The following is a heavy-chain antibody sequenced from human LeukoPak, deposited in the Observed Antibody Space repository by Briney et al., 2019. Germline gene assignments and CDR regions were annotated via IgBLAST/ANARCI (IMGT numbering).Heavy chain of an antibody. CDR3: AGTTLRSRWFDP. D-gene: IGHD1-1*01. Sequence: VKVSCKXSGYTFTSYGISWVRQAPGQGLEWMGWISAYNGNTNYAQKLQGRVTMTTDTSTSTAYMELRSLRSDDTAVYYCAGTTLRSRWFDPWGQGTLVTVSS. CDR1: GYTFTSYG. V-gene: IGHV1-18*01. CDR2: ISAYNGNT. J-gene: IGHJ5*02.